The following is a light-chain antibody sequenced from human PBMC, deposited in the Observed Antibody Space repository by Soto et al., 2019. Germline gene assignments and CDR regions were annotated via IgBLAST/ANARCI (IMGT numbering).Light chain of an antibody. CDR2: GSL. Sequence: VVLTQSPGTLSLSPGERATLSCRATQRISANYIAWYQLKPGQAPRLLIHGSLTRAAGIPDRFSGSGSGADFTLTIARVEPEDFAVYVCHQYGDSPYSFGQGTKLDIK. V-gene: IGKV3-20*01. CDR3: HQYGDSPYS. J-gene: IGKJ2*01. CDR1: QRISANY.